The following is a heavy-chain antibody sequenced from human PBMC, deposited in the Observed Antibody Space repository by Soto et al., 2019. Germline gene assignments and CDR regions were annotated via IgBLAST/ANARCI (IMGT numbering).Heavy chain of an antibody. CDR3: ARDLGGWTDY. D-gene: IGHD6-19*01. CDR2: INAGNGNT. CDR1: GYTFTSYA. V-gene: IGHV1-3*01. J-gene: IGHJ4*02. Sequence: QVQLVQSGAEVKKPGASLKVSYKASGYTFTSYAMQWVRQAPGQRLEWMGWINAGNGNTKYSQKFQGRVTITSDTSASTDYMELSSLRSEDTAVYYCARDLGGWTDYWGQGTLVTVSS.